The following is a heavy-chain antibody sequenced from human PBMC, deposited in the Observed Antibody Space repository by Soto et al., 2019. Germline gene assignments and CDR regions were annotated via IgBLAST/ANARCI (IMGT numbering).Heavy chain of an antibody. CDR1: GFTFSTYA. D-gene: IGHD2-15*01. CDR3: AKSGGADREY. V-gene: IGHV3-23*01. Sequence: EVQLLQSGGGLVQPGGSLRLSCAASGFTFSTYAMAWVRQAPGKGLEWVSTVSGGGDHTYYADSVKGRSTISRDASKNTLYLQMDSLRVEDTAVYDCAKSGGADREYWGQGALVTVSS. J-gene: IGHJ1*01. CDR2: VSGGGDHT.